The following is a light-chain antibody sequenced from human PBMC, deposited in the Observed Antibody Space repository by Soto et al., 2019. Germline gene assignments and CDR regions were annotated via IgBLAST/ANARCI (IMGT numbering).Light chain of an antibody. CDR1: SSDVGSYNL. J-gene: IGLJ2*01. Sequence: QSVLTQPASVSGSPGQSITISYTGTSSDVGSYNLVSWYQQHPGKAPKLMIYEGSKRPSGVSNRFSGSKSGNTASLTISGLQAEDEADYYCCSYAGSSTNVVFGGGTQLTVL. CDR3: CSYAGSSTNVV. CDR2: EGS. V-gene: IGLV2-23*01.